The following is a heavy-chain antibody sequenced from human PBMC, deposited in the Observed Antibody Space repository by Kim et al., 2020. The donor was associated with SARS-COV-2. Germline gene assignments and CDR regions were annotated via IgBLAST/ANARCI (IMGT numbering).Heavy chain of an antibody. CDR3: AKDVEGYSGYDFPCDY. J-gene: IGHJ4*02. D-gene: IGHD5-12*01. Sequence: GGSLRLSCAASGFTFSSYAMSWVRQAPGKGLEWVSAISGSGGSTYYADSVKGRFTISRDNSKNTLYLQMNSLRAEDTAVYYCAKDVEGYSGYDFPCDYWGQGALVTVSS. CDR2: ISGSGGST. CDR1: GFTFSSYA. V-gene: IGHV3-23*01.